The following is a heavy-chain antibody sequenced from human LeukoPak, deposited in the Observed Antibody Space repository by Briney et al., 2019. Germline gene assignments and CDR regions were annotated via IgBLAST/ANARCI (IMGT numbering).Heavy chain of an antibody. CDR2: ISSSSSTI. CDR3: AREGPYVVVTSPFDY. D-gene: IGHD2-21*02. Sequence: GGSLRLSCAASGFTFSSYSMTWVRQAPGKRLEWVSYISSSSSTIYYADSVKGRFTISRDNAKNSLYLQMNSLRAEDTAVYYCAREGPYVVVTSPFDYWGQGTLVTVSS. V-gene: IGHV3-48*01. CDR1: GFTFSSYS. J-gene: IGHJ4*02.